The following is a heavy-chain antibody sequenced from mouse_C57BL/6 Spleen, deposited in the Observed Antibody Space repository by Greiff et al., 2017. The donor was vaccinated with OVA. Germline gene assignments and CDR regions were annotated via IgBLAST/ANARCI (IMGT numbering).Heavy chain of an antibody. Sequence: VQLKESGPELVKPGASVKISCKASGYSFTDYNMDWVKQSNGKSLEWIGVINPNYGTTSYNQKFKGKATLTVDQSSSTAYMQLNSLTSEDSAVYYCASPLGTVVGFDYWGQGTTLTVSS. D-gene: IGHD1-1*01. CDR3: ASPLGTVVGFDY. V-gene: IGHV1-39*01. J-gene: IGHJ2*01. CDR1: GYSFTDYN. CDR2: INPNYGTT.